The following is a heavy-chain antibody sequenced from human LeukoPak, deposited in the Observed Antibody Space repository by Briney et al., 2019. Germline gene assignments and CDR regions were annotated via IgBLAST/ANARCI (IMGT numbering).Heavy chain of an antibody. V-gene: IGHV3-23*01. CDR2: IGGSGGNT. D-gene: IGHD6-13*01. Sequence: GGSLRLSCAASGFTFSSYAMSWVRQAPGKGLEWVSSIGGSGGNTYYADSVKGRFTISGDNSKNTLYLQMNSLRAEDTAVYYCAKVETAAAATLRGFDYWGQGTLVTVSS. CDR1: GFTFSSYA. J-gene: IGHJ4*02. CDR3: AKVETAAAATLRGFDY.